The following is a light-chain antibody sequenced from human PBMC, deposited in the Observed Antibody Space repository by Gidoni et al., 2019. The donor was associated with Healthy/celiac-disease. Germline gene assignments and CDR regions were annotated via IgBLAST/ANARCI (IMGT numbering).Light chain of an antibody. CDR2: AAS. V-gene: IGKV1-39*01. CDR1: QSISSY. CDR3: QQSYSTPWT. J-gene: IGKJ1*01. Sequence: DIQMTQSPSSLSASVGDRVTITCRASQSISSYLNWYQQKPGKAPKLLIYAASSLQSGVPSRFSGSGSGTDFTLTISRTQPEDFATYYCQQSYSTPWTFGQGTQVEIK.